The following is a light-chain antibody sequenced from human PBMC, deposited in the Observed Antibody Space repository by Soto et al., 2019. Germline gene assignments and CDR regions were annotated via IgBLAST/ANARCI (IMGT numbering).Light chain of an antibody. CDR3: QHFASAPRT. J-gene: IGKJ1*01. CDR1: QTIGSRH. V-gene: IGKV3-20*01. CDR2: GAS. Sequence: IVLTQSPGTLSLSPGERATLSCRASQTIGSRHLAWYQQKPGQTPRLLIYGASTRATGIPDRFRGSGSETDFTPTISRLEPEDFAVYYRQHFASAPRTFGQGTKVDIK.